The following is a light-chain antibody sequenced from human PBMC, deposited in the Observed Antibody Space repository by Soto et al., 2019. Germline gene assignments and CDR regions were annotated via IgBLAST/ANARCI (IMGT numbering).Light chain of an antibody. CDR3: QSYDSSLSAYVV. CDR1: RSNIGAGYD. J-gene: IGLJ2*01. CDR2: GDT. V-gene: IGLV1-40*01. Sequence: QSVLTQPPSVSGAPGQRVTISCTGSRSNIGAGYDVHWYQQLPGTAPKLLIYGDTNRPSGVSDRFSGSKSGTSASLAITGLQAEDEADSYCQSYDSSLSAYVVFGGGTKLTVL.